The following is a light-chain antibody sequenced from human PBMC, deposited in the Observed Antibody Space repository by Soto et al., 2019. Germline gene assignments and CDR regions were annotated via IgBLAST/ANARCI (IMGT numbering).Light chain of an antibody. V-gene: IGKV3-20*01. CDR3: QQYRSSPAT. CDR1: QSVSNNY. J-gene: IGKJ2*01. CDR2: GAS. Sequence: EIVLTQSPGTLSLSPGERATLSCRASQSVSNNYLAWYQQKPGQAPRLLIYGASNRATGIPDRFSGSGSGTDFTLTISRLEPEDFAVYYCQQYRSSPATFGQGTNLEIK.